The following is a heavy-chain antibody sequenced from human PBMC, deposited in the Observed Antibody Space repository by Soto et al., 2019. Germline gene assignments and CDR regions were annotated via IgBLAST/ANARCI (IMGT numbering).Heavy chain of an antibody. CDR3: GKDIRSGSIDY. V-gene: IGHV3-33*06. J-gene: IGHJ4*02. CDR1: GYSITNHG. CDR2: IWAHGTEQ. Sequence: QVRLVQSGGGVVQPGRSLTLSCAASGYSITNHGMHWVRQAPGKGLEWVALIWAHGTEQYYADSVKGRFTVSRDTSTNTVYLQMNSLRAEDTARYYCGKDIRSGSIDYWGQGTLVTVSS. D-gene: IGHD1-1*01.